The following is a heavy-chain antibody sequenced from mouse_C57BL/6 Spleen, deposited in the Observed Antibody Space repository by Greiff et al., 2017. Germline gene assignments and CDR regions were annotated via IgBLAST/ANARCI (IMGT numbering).Heavy chain of an antibody. CDR2: LYPGSGNT. J-gene: IGHJ3*01. D-gene: IGHD1-1*01. CDR1: GYTFTDYY. CDR3: ARGTTRFAY. V-gene: IGHV1-84*01. Sequence: QVQLQQSGPELVKPGASVKISCKASGYTFTDYYINWVKQRPGQGLEWIGWLYPGSGNTKYNEKFKGKATLTVDTSSSTAYMQLSSLTSEDSAVYFCARGTTRFAYWGQGTLVTVSA.